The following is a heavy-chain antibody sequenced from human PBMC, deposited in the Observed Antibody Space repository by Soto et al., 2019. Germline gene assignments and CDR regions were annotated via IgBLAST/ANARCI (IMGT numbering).Heavy chain of an antibody. CDR2: IYNSGST. CDR3: ARGGVATISWFVP. CDR1: GGSISSSNW. V-gene: IGHV4-4*02. J-gene: IGHJ5*02. D-gene: IGHD5-12*01. Sequence: QVQLQVSGPGLVKPSGTLSLTCAVSGGSISSSNWWSWVRQPPGKGLERIGEIYNSGSTYYNPSLKSRVNISVDKSKNQFSLKMSSVTAADTAVYYCARGGVATISWFVPWGQGTLVTVSS.